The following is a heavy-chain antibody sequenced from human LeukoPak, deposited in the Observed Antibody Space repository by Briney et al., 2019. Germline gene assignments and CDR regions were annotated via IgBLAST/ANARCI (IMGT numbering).Heavy chain of an antibody. CDR3: AKDRSGSSSLSYFDY. CDR1: GFTFSSYG. D-gene: IGHD1-26*01. CDR2: ISYDGSNK. Sequence: GGSLRLSCAASGFTFSSYGMHWVRQAPGKGLEWVAVISYDGSNKYYADSVKGRFTISRDNSKNTLYLQMNSLRAEDTAVYYCAKDRSGSSSLSYFDYWGQGTLVTVSS. V-gene: IGHV3-30*18. J-gene: IGHJ4*02.